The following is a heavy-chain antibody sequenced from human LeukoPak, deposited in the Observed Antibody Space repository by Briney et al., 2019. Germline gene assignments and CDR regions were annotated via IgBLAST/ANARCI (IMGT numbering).Heavy chain of an antibody. J-gene: IGHJ4*02. CDR2: MNPNSGNT. CDR3: ARGVAVAGTGVDY. CDR1: GYTFTSYD. V-gene: IGHV1-8*01. Sequence: ASVTVSCTASGYTFTSYDINWVRQATGQGLEWMGWMNPNSGNTGYAQKFQGRVTMTRNTSISTAYMELSSLRSEDTAVYYCARGVAVAGTGVDYWGQGTLVTVSS. D-gene: IGHD6-19*01.